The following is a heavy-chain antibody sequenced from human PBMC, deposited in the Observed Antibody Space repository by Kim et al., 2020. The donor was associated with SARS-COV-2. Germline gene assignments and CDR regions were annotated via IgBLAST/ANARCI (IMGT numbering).Heavy chain of an antibody. CDR1: GFTFSSYG. Sequence: GGSLRLSCAASGFTFSSYGMHWVRQAPGKGLEWVAVISYDGSNKYYADSVKGRFTISRDNSKNTLYLQMNSLRAEDTAVYYCAKDLGVVVITPYYYYGMDVWGQGTTVTVSS. J-gene: IGHJ6*02. CDR2: ISYDGSNK. D-gene: IGHD3-22*01. V-gene: IGHV3-30*18. CDR3: AKDLGVVVITPYYYYGMDV.